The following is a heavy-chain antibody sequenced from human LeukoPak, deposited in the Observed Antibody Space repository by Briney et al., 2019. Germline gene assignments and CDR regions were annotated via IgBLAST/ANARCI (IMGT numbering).Heavy chain of an antibody. CDR3: ARDLGTMSGAFDI. CDR2: ISGTGLTI. V-gene: IGHV3-11*04. CDR1: GFTFSDYY. J-gene: IGHJ3*02. Sequence: GGSLRLSCAASGFTFSDYYMSWIRQAPGKGLEWVSYISGTGLTIYYADSVEGRFTISRDNAKNSLYLQMNSLRAEDTAVYYCARDLGTMSGAFDIWGQGTMVTVSS. D-gene: IGHD3-22*01.